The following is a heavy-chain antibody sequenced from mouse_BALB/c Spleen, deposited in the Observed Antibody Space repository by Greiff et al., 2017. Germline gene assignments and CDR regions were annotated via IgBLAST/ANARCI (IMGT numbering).Heavy chain of an antibody. Sequence: EVKLMESGGGLVKPGGSLKLSCAASGFTFSSYAMSWVRQSPEKRLEWVAETSSGGSYTYYPDTVTGRFTISRDNAKNTLYLEMSSLRSEDTAMYYCARGEGLRQDYAMDYWGQGTSVTVSS. D-gene: IGHD2-4*01. CDR2: TSSGGSYT. V-gene: IGHV5-9-4*01. J-gene: IGHJ4*01. CDR1: GFTFSSYA. CDR3: ARGEGLRQDYAMDY.